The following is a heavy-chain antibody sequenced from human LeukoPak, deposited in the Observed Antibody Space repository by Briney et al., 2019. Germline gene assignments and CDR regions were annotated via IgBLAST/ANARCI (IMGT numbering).Heavy chain of an antibody. CDR2: ISYDGSNK. CDR1: GFTFSSYA. D-gene: IGHD3-3*01. CDR3: ARDMSNYDFWNGRYYYGMDV. V-gene: IGHV3-30-3*01. J-gene: IGHJ6*02. Sequence: PGGSLRLSCAASGFTFSSYAMHWVRQAPGKGLEWVAVISYDGSNKYYADSVKGRFTISRDNSKNTLYLQMNSLRAEDTAVYYCARDMSNYDFWNGRYYYGMDVWGQGTTVTVSS.